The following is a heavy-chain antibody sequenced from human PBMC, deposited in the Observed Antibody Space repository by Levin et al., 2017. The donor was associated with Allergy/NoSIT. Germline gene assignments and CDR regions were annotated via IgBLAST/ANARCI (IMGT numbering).Heavy chain of an antibody. V-gene: IGHV3-23*01. Sequence: GESLKISCAASGFTFSSYAMSWVRQAPGKGLEWVSGISGSGGSTYYADSVKGRFTISRDNSKNTLYLQMNSLRAEDTAVYYCAKEGTAAPLGWFDPWGQGTLVTVSS. CDR1: GFTFSSYA. CDR3: AKEGTAAPLGWFDP. J-gene: IGHJ5*02. CDR2: ISGSGGST. D-gene: IGHD6-13*01.